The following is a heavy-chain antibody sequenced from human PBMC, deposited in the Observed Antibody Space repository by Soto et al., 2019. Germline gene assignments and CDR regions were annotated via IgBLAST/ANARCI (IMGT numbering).Heavy chain of an antibody. CDR1: DESFSRHS. D-gene: IGHD2-15*01. CDR3: ARKHYSGLDF. CDR2: VNCYAGT. V-gene: IGHV4-34*01. J-gene: IGHJ4*02. Sequence: QVQLQQWGAGLLKPSETLSLTCGVHDESFSRHSWTWIRQPPGMGMEWIGEVNCYAGTVYSPSLRSRVTISIDTSKNRVPLKVTSVTAADTAKYYCARKHYSGLDFWGQGTPVTVSS.